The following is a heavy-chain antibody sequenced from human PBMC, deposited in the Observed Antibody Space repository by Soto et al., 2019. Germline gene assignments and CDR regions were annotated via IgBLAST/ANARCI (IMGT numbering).Heavy chain of an antibody. CDR2: IWYDGSNK. CDR1: GFTFSSYG. D-gene: IGHD3-10*01. J-gene: IGHJ5*02. V-gene: IGHV3-33*01. CDR3: ARERITMVRGVKNWFDP. Sequence: QVQLVESGGGVVQPGRSLRLSCAASGFTFSSYGMHWVRQAPGKGLEWVAVIWYDGSNKYYADSVKGRFTISRDNSKTTLYLQMNSRRAEDTAVYYCARERITMVRGVKNWFDPWGQGTLVTVSS.